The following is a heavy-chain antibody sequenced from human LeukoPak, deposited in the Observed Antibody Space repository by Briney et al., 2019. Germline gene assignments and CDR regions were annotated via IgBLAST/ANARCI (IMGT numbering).Heavy chain of an antibody. J-gene: IGHJ4*02. CDR2: IIPIFGTA. V-gene: IGHV1-69*05. D-gene: IGHD3-10*01. Sequence: SVKVSCKASGGTFSGYAISWVLQAPGQGLEWMGRIIPIFGTANYAQKFQGRVTITTDESTSTAYMELSSLRSEDTAVYYCAIGFGEYYFDYWGQGTLVTVSS. CDR3: AIGFGEYYFDY. CDR1: GGTFSGYA.